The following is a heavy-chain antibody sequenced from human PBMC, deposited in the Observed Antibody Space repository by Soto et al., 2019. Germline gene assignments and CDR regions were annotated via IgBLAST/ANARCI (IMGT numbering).Heavy chain of an antibody. CDR1: GFTFNIYA. CDR2: ISFDGTKK. Sequence: GGSLRLSCAASGFTFNIYALNWVRQAPGKGLEWVAVISFDGTKKYYSDSVKGRFTISRDNLKNTLYLQMNNLRVEDAALYFCARQDDSGYRYINYGLDVWGQGPTVTVSS. J-gene: IGHJ6*02. D-gene: IGHD2-21*02. CDR3: ARQDDSGYRYINYGLDV. V-gene: IGHV3-30-3*01.